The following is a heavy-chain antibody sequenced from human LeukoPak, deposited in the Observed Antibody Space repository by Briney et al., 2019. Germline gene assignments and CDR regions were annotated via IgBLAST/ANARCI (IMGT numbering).Heavy chain of an antibody. CDR3: ARGGHGDPTGWFDP. V-gene: IGHV3-30-3*01. D-gene: IGHD4-17*01. Sequence: GGSLRLSCAASGFTFSSYAMHWVRQAPGKGLEWVAVISYDGSNKYYADSVKGRFTISRDNSKNTLYLQMNSLRAEDTAVYYCARGGHGDPTGWFDPWGPGTLVTVSS. CDR2: ISYDGSNK. CDR1: GFTFSSYA. J-gene: IGHJ5*02.